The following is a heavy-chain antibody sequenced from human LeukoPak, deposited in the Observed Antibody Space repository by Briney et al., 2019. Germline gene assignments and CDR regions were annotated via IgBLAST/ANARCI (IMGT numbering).Heavy chain of an antibody. CDR1: GYTFTSYA. CDR3: ARWGYRTNGPGLAYYGMDV. CDR2: INAGNGNT. V-gene: IGHV1-3*01. J-gene: IGHJ6*02. Sequence: ASVKVSCKASGYTFTSYAMHWVRQAPGQRLEWMGWINAGNGNTKYSQKFQGRVTITRDTSASTAYMELSSLRSEDTAVYYCARWGYRTNGPGLAYYGMDVWGQGTTVTVSS. D-gene: IGHD2-8*01.